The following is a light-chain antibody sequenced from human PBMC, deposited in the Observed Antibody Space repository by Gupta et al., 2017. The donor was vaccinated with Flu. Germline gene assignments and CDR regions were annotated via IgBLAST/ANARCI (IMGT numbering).Light chain of an antibody. J-gene: IGKJ4*01. V-gene: IGKV3D-20*01. CDR1: QTVNNNF. CDR2: GAS. CDR3: QQYGNSPRT. Sequence: DTLSLSPGERATLSCEASQTVNNNFLAWYQQRPGLAPRLLISGASKRAAGIPDRFTGSGSGTDFTLTINKVEPEDFAVYFCQQYGNSPRTFGGGTDVDVK.